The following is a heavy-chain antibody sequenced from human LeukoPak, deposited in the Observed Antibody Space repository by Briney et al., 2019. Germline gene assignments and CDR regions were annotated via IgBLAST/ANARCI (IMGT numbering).Heavy chain of an antibody. V-gene: IGHV3-7*03. CDR2: IKQDGREK. D-gene: IGHD1-1*01. J-gene: IGHJ5*02. Sequence: GGSLRLSCAASGFTFSSYWMSWVRQAPGKGREWVANIKQDGREKYYVDSVKGRFTISRDNAKNSLYLQMNSLRAEDTAVYYCARDGKVPSNWFDPWGQGTLVTVSS. CDR3: ARDGKVPSNWFDP. CDR1: GFTFSSYW.